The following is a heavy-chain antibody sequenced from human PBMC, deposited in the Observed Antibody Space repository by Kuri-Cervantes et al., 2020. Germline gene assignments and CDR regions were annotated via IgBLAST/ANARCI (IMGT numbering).Heavy chain of an antibody. V-gene: IGHV1-69*05. CDR3: ARVHSSSWYRVDY. Sequence: SVKVSCKSSGGTLGTYGISWIRQAPGQGLEWVGGSVPIVGTPNYAQKFQDRVTITTNESTSTSYMELSSLRSEDTAVYYCARVHSSSWYRVDYWGQGTLVTVSS. D-gene: IGHD6-13*01. CDR1: GGTLGTYG. CDR2: SVPIVGTP. J-gene: IGHJ4*02.